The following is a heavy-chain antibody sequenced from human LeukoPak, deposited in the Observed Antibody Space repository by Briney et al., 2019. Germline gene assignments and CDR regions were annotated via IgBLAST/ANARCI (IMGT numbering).Heavy chain of an antibody. J-gene: IGHJ4*02. Sequence: ASVKVSCKASGYTFTSYGISWLRQPTGQGLEWMGWISAYNSNTNYAQKLKGRVTMTTDTSTSTAYMEMRRLRSDDTAVYYCARDLPYQDIVVVPEHFDYWGQGTLVTVSS. CDR1: GYTFTSYG. D-gene: IGHD2-2*01. CDR3: ARDLPYQDIVVVPEHFDY. CDR2: ISAYNSNT. V-gene: IGHV1-18*01.